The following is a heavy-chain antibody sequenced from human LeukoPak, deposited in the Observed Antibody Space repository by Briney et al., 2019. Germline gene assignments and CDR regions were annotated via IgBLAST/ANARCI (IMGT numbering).Heavy chain of an antibody. D-gene: IGHD1-1*01. V-gene: IGHV4-61*01. CDR3: ARGSRPRGYYYYMDV. CDR2: IYNSGST. CDR1: GGSVSSGSYY. Sequence: SETLSLTCTVSGGSVSSGSYYWSWIRQPPGKGLEWIGYIYNSGSTNYNPSLKSRITISVDTSKNQFSLKLSSVTAADTAVYYCARGSRPRGYYYYMDVWGKGTTVTVSS. J-gene: IGHJ6*03.